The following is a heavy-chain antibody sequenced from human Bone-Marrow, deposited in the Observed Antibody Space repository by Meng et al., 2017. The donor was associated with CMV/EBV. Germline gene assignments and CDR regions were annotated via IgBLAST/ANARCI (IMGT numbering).Heavy chain of an antibody. CDR3: AHTEGLWLSGFFDY. D-gene: IGHD5-18*01. CDR2: IYWNDDK. Sequence: SGPTLVKPTQTLTLTCTFSGFSLSTSGVGVGWIRQPPGKALEWLAVIYWNDDKRYSPSLKSRLTFTKDTYKNQVVLTMTNMDPVDTATYYCAHTEGLWLSGFFDYWGQGTLVTVSS. V-gene: IGHV2-5*01. CDR1: GFSLSTSGVG. J-gene: IGHJ4*02.